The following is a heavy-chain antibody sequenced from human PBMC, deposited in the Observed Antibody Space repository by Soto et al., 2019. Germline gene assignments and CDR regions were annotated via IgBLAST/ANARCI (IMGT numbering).Heavy chain of an antibody. J-gene: IGHJ4*02. CDR1: GFTFSSYA. Sequence: GGSLRLSCAASGFTFSSYAMSWVRQAPGKGLEWVSAISGSGGSTYYADSVKGRFTISRDNSKNTLYLQMNSLRAEDTAVYYWANWAFCSSTSCPEAFDYWGQGTLVTVSS. V-gene: IGHV3-23*01. CDR2: ISGSGGST. CDR3: ANWAFCSSTSCPEAFDY. D-gene: IGHD2-2*01.